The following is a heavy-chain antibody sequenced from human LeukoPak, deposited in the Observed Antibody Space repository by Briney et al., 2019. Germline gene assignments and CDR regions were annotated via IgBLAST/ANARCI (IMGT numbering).Heavy chain of an antibody. CDR1: GASISSYY. V-gene: IGHV4-59*01. CDR2: IYYSGSI. J-gene: IGHJ4*02. D-gene: IGHD3-22*01. Sequence: SSETLSLTCTVSGASISSYYWSWLRQPPGKGLEWIGDIYYSGSIKYNPSLKSRVTMSVDTSKNQFSLKLSSVTAADTAIYYCARENPSGYYNRPIDYWGQGTLVTVSS. CDR3: ARENPSGYYNRPIDY.